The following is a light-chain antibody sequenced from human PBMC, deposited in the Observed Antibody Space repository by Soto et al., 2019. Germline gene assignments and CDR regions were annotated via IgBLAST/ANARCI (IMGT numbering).Light chain of an antibody. J-gene: IGLJ1*01. CDR1: RSNIGADYD. Sequence: QAVVTQPPSVSGAPGQRVTISCTGSRSNIGADYDVHWYKQLPGTAPKLLIYGDINRPSGVPDRFTGSKSGTSASLAITGLQAEDEAVYYCQSYDSSLFYVFGTGTKLTVL. V-gene: IGLV1-40*01. CDR2: GDI. CDR3: QSYDSSLFYV.